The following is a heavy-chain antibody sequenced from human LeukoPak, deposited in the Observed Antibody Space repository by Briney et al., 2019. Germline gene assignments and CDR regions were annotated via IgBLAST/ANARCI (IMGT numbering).Heavy chain of an antibody. J-gene: IGHJ6*03. CDR3: ARGRSPRRGSGNALYYYYMDV. D-gene: IGHD3-10*01. CDR2: MNPNSGNT. V-gene: IGHV1-8*03. Sequence: GASVKVSCKASGYTFTSYGISWVRQATGQGLEWMGWMNPNSGNTGYAQKFQGRVTITRNTSISTAYMELSSLRSEDTAVYYCARGRSPRRGSGNALYYYYMDVWGKGTTVTVS. CDR1: GYTFTSYG.